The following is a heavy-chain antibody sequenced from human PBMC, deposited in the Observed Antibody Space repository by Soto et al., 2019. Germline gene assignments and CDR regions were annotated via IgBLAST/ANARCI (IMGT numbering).Heavy chain of an antibody. CDR1: GFSFSNYA. D-gene: IGHD1-26*01. V-gene: IGHV3-30*18. Sequence: QVQLVESGGGVVQPGRSLRLSCAASGFSFSNYAMHWVRQAPGKGLEWVAVLSYDGSNKYYTGSVKGRFTISRDNSKNTLYLQMNSLRPEDTAVYYCAKPGPEGGLGAHYFDYWGQGTLVNVSS. CDR2: LSYDGSNK. CDR3: AKPGPEGGLGAHYFDY. J-gene: IGHJ4*02.